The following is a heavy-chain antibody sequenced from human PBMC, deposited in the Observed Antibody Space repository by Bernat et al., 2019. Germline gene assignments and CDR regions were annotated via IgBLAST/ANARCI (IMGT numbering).Heavy chain of an antibody. V-gene: IGHV3-48*03. J-gene: IGHJ6*02. CDR2: ISSSGSTI. CDR1: GFTFSSYA. CDR3: ARAGYYYDSSGYTFYYYYGMDV. D-gene: IGHD3-22*01. Sequence: EVQLLESGGGLVQPGGSLRLSCAASGFTFSSYAMSWVRQAPGKGLEWVSYISSSGSTIYYADSVKGRFTISRDNAKNSLYLQMNSLRAEDTAVYYCARAGYYYDSSGYTFYYYYGMDVWGQGTTVTVSS.